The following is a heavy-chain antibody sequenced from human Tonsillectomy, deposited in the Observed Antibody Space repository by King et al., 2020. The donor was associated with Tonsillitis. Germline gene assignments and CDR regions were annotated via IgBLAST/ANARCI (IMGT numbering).Heavy chain of an antibody. CDR2: IGYDGSNK. CDR3: ARGSYCSSTSCYRDAFDI. CDR1: GFTFSSYG. V-gene: IGHV3-33*01. J-gene: IGHJ3*02. D-gene: IGHD2-2*02. Sequence: VQLVESGGGVVQPGRSLRLSCAASGFTFSSYGMHLVRQAPGKGLEWGAVIGYDGSNKYYADSVKGRFTISRDNSKNTLYLQMNSLRAQDTAVYYCARGSYCSSTSCYRDAFDIWGQGTMVTVSS.